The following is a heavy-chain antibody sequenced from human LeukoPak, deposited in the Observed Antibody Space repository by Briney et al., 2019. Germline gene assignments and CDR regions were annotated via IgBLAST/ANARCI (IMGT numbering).Heavy chain of an antibody. CDR1: GGSISTYY. Sequence: PSETLSLTCTVSGGSISTYYWSWIRQPPGKGLEWIGYVYYIGSTNYNPSLKSRVTISVDTSKNQFSLRLSSVTAADTAIYYCARGDYDSSGSFDYWGQGTLVTVSS. CDR3: ARGDYDSSGSFDY. D-gene: IGHD3-22*01. V-gene: IGHV4-59*01. CDR2: VYYIGST. J-gene: IGHJ4*02.